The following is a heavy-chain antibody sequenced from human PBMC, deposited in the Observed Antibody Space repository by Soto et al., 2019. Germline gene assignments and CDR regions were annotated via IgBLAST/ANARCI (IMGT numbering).Heavy chain of an antibody. D-gene: IGHD2-21*02. V-gene: IGHV3-74*01. J-gene: IGHJ5*02. CDR2: INSDGSST. CDR3: ARDQTAGDWFDP. CDR1: GFTFSSYW. Sequence: EVQLVESGGGLVQPGGSLRLSCAASGFTFSSYWMHWVRQAPGKGLVWVSRINSDGSSTNYADSVKGRFTISRDNAKNTQYLQMNSLRAEDTAVYYCARDQTAGDWFDPWGQGTLVTVSA.